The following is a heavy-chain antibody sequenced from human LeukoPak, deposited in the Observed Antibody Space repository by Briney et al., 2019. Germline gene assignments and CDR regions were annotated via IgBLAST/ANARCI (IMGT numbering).Heavy chain of an antibody. CDR2: IGSAGDI. D-gene: IGHD1-26*01. J-gene: IGHJ4*02. CDR1: GFTFSSYD. V-gene: IGHV3-13*04. Sequence: GGSLRLSCAASGFTFSSYDMHWVRDTTGNGLEWVSVIGSAGDIYYSGSVKGRFIISRENAKNSLYLQMNTLRVGDTAVYYCARAGSGSYYFDYWGQGTLVTVSS. CDR3: ARAGSGSYYFDY.